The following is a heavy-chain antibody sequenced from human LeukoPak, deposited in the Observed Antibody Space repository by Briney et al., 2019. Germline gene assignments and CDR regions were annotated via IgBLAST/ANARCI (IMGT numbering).Heavy chain of an antibody. CDR1: GGSISSGGYY. V-gene: IGHV4-31*03. Sequence: KTSETLSLTCTVSGGSISSGGYYWSWIRQHPGKGLEWIGYIYYSGSTYYNPSLKSRVTISVDTSKNQFSLKLSSVTAADTAVYYCARGPDYYGSGSYSVYFDYWGQGTLVTVSS. J-gene: IGHJ4*02. D-gene: IGHD3-10*01. CDR3: ARGPDYYGSGSYSVYFDY. CDR2: IYYSGST.